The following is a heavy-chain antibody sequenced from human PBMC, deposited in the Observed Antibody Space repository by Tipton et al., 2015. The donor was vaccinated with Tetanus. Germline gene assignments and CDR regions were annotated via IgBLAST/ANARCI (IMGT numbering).Heavy chain of an antibody. V-gene: IGHV4-61*01. D-gene: IGHD3-22*01. CDR1: GGSVNSGSYY. Sequence: TLSLTCTVSGGSVNSGSYYWSWIRQPPGKGLEWIGYIYQSGSTSYSPSLESRVTISLETSKSQFSLRLSSVTAADTAVYYCARDGPYYSDTGNDYPFYGMDVWGQGTTVTVSS. CDR3: ARDGPYYSDTGNDYPFYGMDV. J-gene: IGHJ6*02. CDR2: IYQSGST.